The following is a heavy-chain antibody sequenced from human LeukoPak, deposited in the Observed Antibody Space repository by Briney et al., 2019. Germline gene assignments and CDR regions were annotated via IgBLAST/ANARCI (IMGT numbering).Heavy chain of an antibody. CDR1: GYSFTSYW. Sequence: GESLKISCKGSGYSFTSYWIGWVRQMPGKGLEWMGIIYPSDSDTRYSPSFQGQVTISADKSISTAYLQWSSLKASDTAMYYCARQNVDTAMASLLWFGELSTNWFDPWGQGTLVTVSS. CDR3: ARQNVDTAMASLLWFGELSTNWFDP. V-gene: IGHV5-51*01. J-gene: IGHJ5*02. D-gene: IGHD3-10*01. CDR2: IYPSDSDT.